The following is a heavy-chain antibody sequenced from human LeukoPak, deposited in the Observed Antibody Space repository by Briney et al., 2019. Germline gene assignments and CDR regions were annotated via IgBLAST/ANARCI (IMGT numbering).Heavy chain of an antibody. J-gene: IGHJ6*03. D-gene: IGHD2-2*01. CDR3: ATKQGRARIVVVPAAEYYMDV. CDR2: FDPEDGET. Sequence: ASVKVSCKVSGYTLTELSMHWVRQTPGKGLEWMGGFDPEDGETIYAQKFQSRVTMTEDTSTDTAYMELSSLRSEDTAVYYCATKQGRARIVVVPAAEYYMDVWGKGTTVTVSS. V-gene: IGHV1-24*01. CDR1: GYTLTELS.